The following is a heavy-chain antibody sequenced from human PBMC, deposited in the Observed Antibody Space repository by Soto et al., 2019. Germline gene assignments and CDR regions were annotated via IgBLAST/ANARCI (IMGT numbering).Heavy chain of an antibody. D-gene: IGHD3-3*01. J-gene: IGHJ3*02. V-gene: IGHV3-48*03. CDR1: GFTFSSYE. CDR3: AREGLRFLERTNAFDI. Sequence: GGSLRLSCAASGFTFSSYEMNWVRQAPGKGLVWVSYISSSGSTIYYADSVKGRFTISRDNAKNSLYLQMNSPRAEDTAVYYCAREGLRFLERTNAFDIWGQGTMVTVSS. CDR2: ISSSGSTI.